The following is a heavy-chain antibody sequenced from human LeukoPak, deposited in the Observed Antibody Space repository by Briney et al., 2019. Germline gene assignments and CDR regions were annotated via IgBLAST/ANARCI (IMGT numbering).Heavy chain of an antibody. CDR3: ARGASYCSGNSCYVYSFDY. CDR2: IYYIGST. Sequence: YWRWIRQHPGKGLEWIGYIYYIGSTYYNPSLKSRVTISLDTSKNQFSLNLRSVTAADTAVYYCARGASYCSGNSCYVYSFDYWGQGTLVTVSS. CDR1: Y. V-gene: IGHV4-31*02. J-gene: IGHJ4*02. D-gene: IGHD2-15*01.